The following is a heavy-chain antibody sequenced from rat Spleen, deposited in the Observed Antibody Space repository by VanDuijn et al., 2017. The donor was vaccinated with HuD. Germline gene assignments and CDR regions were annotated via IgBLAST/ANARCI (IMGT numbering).Heavy chain of an antibody. Sequence: EVQLVESGGGLVQSGRSLKLSCVASGFTFNNYWMSWIRQAPGKGLEWVASITNTGGSIYYPDSVKGRFTISRDNAQNTLYLQMDSLRSEDTATYYCATHRDNNPPGRGLWFAYWGQGTLVTVSS. V-gene: IGHV5-31*01. J-gene: IGHJ3*01. D-gene: IGHD1-10*01. CDR1: GFTFNNYW. CDR2: ITNTGGSI. CDR3: ATHRDNNPPGRGLWFAY.